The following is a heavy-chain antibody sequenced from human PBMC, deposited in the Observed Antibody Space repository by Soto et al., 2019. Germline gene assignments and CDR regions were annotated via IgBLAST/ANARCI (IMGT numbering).Heavy chain of an antibody. J-gene: IGHJ5*02. V-gene: IGHV4-61*01. CDR2: IYYIGST. CDR3: ARGTRSGEPWVWFDP. CDR1: GDSVSDGSYY. D-gene: IGHD6-19*01. Sequence: SETLSLTCTVSGDSVSDGSYYWSWILQPPGKGLELILYIYYIGSTNYNPSLKSRVTISLDTAKNQFSLKLSSVSAADTAVYYCARGTRSGEPWVWFDPWGQGTLVTVSS.